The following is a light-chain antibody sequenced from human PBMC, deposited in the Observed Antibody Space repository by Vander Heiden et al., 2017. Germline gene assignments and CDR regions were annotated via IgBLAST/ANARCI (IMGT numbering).Light chain of an antibody. Sequence: DVVLTQSQVSLPVTLGQQASLSCRSNQSLVHSNGITYLNWFHQRPGQSPRRLIYKVYNRDSGVPDRFSGSGSGTDFTLKISSVEAEDAGNYYCRQRKHFAYTFGQGTKMEI. CDR2: KVY. CDR1: QSLVHSNGITY. CDR3: RQRKHFAYT. J-gene: IGKJ2*01. V-gene: IGKV2-30*02.